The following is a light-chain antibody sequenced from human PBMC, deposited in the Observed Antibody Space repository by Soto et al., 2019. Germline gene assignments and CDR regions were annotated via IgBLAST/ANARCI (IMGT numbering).Light chain of an antibody. V-gene: IGKV3-11*01. CDR2: DAS. Sequence: EIVLTQSPGTLSLSPGERATLSCRASQSVTSSYLAWYQQKPGQAPRLLIYDASNRATGVPARFSGSGSGTDFTLTISSLEPEDFAVYYCQQRSSWPPTFGQGTRLEIK. CDR1: QSVTSSY. J-gene: IGKJ5*01. CDR3: QQRSSWPPT.